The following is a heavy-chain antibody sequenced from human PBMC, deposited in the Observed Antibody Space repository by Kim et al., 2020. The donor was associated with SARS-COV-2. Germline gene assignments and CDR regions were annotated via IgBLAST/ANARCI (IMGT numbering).Heavy chain of an antibody. J-gene: IGHJ3*02. CDR1: GFTFSNAW. CDR2: IKSKTDGGTT. D-gene: IGHD3-3*01. CDR3: TTDAAVLEWLGLLDDAFDI. Sequence: GGSLRLSCAASGFTFSNAWMSWVRQAPGKGLEWVGRIKSKTDGGTTDYAAPVKGRFTISRDDSKNTLYLQMNSLKTEDTAVYYCTTDAAVLEWLGLLDDAFDIWGQGTMVTVSS. V-gene: IGHV3-15*01.